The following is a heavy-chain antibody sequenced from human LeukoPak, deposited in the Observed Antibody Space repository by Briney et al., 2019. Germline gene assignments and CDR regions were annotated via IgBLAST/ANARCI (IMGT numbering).Heavy chain of an antibody. Sequence: GGSLRLSCAASGFTFSTYGMSWVRQAPGKGLEWVSIVSGGGVNTYYVDSVKGRFTISRVNSNTTLYLQMGGLRAGDTAVYFCGRDIQLSYLGQGTLVTVSS. CDR1: GFTFSTYG. V-gene: IGHV3-23*01. J-gene: IGHJ4*02. CDR2: VSGGGVNT. D-gene: IGHD1-1*01. CDR3: GRDIQLSY.